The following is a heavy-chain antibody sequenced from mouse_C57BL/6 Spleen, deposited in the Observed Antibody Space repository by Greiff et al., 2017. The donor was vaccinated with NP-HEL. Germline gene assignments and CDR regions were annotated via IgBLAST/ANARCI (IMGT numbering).Heavy chain of an antibody. CDR2: ISSGGDYI. D-gene: IGHD1-1*01. V-gene: IGHV5-9-1*02. Sequence: EVKLQESGEGLVKPGGSLKLSCAASGFTFSSYAMSWVRQTPEKRLEWVAYISSGGDYIYYADTVKGRFTISRDNARNTLYLQMSSLKSEDTAMYYCTRVYGSSFDYWGQGTTLTVSS. CDR3: TRVYGSSFDY. CDR1: GFTFSSYA. J-gene: IGHJ2*01.